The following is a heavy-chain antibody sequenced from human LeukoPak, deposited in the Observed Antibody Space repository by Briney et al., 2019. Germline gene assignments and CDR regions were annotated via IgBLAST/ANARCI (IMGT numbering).Heavy chain of an antibody. Sequence: GGSLRLSCVTSGFTFGDFVMHWVRQAPGKGLEWVAGIWYDGSNEDYADSVKGRFTISRDNSKNTLYLQMNSLRVEDTAVYYCARDGQNGSPYATDVWGQGTTVTVSS. D-gene: IGHD3-10*01. CDR3: ARDGQNGSPYATDV. CDR2: IWYDGSNE. J-gene: IGHJ6*02. CDR1: GFTFGDFV. V-gene: IGHV3-33*08.